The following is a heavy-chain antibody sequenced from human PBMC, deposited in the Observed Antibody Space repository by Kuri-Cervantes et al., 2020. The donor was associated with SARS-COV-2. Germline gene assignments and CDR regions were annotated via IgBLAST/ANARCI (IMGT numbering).Heavy chain of an antibody. CDR2: VYHYGST. CDR3: AKWYHDYMWETWRYNYFDP. D-gene: IGHD3-16*02. J-gene: IGHJ5*02. Sequence: SQTLSLTCAVSGYSISRAYYWDWIRQPPGKGLEWIGSVYHYGSTYYNLSLKSRVTISVDTSKNQFSLKLTSVTAADTAVYYCAKWYHDYMWETWRYNYFDPWGPGTLVTVSS. V-gene: IGHV4-38-2*01. CDR1: GYSISRAYY.